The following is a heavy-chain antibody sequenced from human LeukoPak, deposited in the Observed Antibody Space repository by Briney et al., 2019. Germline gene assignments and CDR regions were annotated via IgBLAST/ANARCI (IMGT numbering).Heavy chain of an antibody. CDR2: ISSTISTI. D-gene: IGHD3-10*01. Sequence: PGGSLRLSCAASGFTFNSYSMNWVRQAPGKGLEWVSYISSTISTIYYTESVKGRFTISRENSKNPLYLQMNSLRAEDAAVYYCAKDWVWFGEPSWFDPWGQGTLVTVSS. J-gene: IGHJ5*02. CDR1: GFTFNSYS. V-gene: IGHV3-48*01. CDR3: AKDWVWFGEPSWFDP.